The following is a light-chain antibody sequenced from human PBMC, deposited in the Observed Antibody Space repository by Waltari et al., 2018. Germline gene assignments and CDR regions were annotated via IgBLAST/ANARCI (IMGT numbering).Light chain of an antibody. CDR1: QTDTGAYIS. J-gene: IGLJ2*01. CDR3: SSYTNTNTFVL. Sequence: QSALTPPAPVSGSPVQSITTPCLGTQTDTGAYISVSWYQQYPGKATKLMIFDVNKRPSGISDRFSASKSANTASLSISGLQAEDEADYYCSSYTNTNTFVLFGGGTKVTVL. V-gene: IGLV2-14*03. CDR2: DVN.